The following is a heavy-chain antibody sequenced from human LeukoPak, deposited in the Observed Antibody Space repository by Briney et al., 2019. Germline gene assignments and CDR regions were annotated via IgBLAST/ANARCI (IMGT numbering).Heavy chain of an antibody. V-gene: IGHV3-23*01. CDR1: GFTFSSYS. D-gene: IGHD4-17*01. CDR2: ISVSGHRT. J-gene: IGHJ4*02. Sequence: GGSLTLSCAASGFTFSSYSMSWVRQAPGKGLEWISGISVSGHRTYHAASVKGRFTISRDNSNNMVYLQMNSLRAEDTAVYYCAKDPGDYGDYEDVDYWGRGTLVTVSS. CDR3: AKDPGDYGDYEDVDY.